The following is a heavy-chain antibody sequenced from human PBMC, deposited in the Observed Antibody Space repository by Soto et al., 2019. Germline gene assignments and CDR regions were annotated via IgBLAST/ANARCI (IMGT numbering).Heavy chain of an antibody. CDR2: IIPILGIA. CDR1: GGTFSSYT. V-gene: IGHV1-69*04. D-gene: IGHD2-15*01. CDR3: ARDGEYCSGGSCHLYYFDY. Sequence: ASVKVSCKASGGTFSSYTISWVRQAPGQGLEWMGRIIPILGIANYAQKFQGRVTITADKSTSTAYMELSSLRSEDTAVYYCARDGEYCSGGSCHLYYFDYWGQGTLVTVSS. J-gene: IGHJ4*02.